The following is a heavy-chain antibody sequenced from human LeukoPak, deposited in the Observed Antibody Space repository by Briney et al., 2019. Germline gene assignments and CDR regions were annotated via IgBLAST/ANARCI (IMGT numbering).Heavy chain of an antibody. CDR2: IYENDEK. J-gene: IGHJ3*02. V-gene: IGHV2-5*01. CDR3: AHRHRGVASDI. Sequence: SGPTLVNPTQTLTLTCTFSGFSFSSGGVGVGWIRQPPGGSLEWLGAIYENDEKLYSSSLRTRLRITRDTSKKRVVLTMANMAPVDTATYYCAHRHRGVASDIWGQGTMVTVSS. D-gene: IGHD2-15*01. CDR1: GFSFSSGGVG.